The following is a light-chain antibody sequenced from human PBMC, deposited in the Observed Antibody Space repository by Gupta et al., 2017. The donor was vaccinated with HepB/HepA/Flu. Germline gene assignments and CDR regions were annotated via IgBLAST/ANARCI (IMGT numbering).Light chain of an antibody. J-gene: IGKJ5*01. CDR3: QHFDNVPIT. CDR2: DAS. V-gene: IGKV1-33*01. Sequence: DIQMTQSPSSLSASVGDRVTITCQASQDISNWLNWYQQKPGKAPRLLIYDASTVETGVPSRFSGSGSGTDFTLTINSLQPEDFATYYCQHFDNVPITFGQGTHLEIK. CDR1: QDISNW.